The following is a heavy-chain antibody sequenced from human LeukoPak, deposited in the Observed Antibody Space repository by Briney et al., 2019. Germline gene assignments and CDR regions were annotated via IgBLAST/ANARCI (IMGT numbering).Heavy chain of an antibody. CDR3: ARHYLYGDPPAFDI. CDR1: GGSISSYS. J-gene: IGHJ3*02. V-gene: IGHV4-59*08. CDR2: MYSRGST. D-gene: IGHD4-17*01. Sequence: SETLSLTCTVSGGSISSYSWSWIRQPPGKGLEWIGYMYSRGSTNDNPSLKSRVTISRDTSKNQLSLRVTSVTAADTAMYYCARHYLYGDPPAFDIWGQGTMVAVSS.